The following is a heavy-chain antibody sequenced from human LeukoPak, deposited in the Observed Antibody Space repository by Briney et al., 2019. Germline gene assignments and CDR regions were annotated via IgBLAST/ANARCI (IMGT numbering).Heavy chain of an antibody. J-gene: IGHJ4*02. CDR1: GDSISNNY. V-gene: IGHV4-59*05. CDR2: IYYSGST. D-gene: IGHD3-9*01. Sequence: SETLSLTCSVSGDSISNNYWTWIRQPPGKGLEWIGSIYYSGSTYYNPSLKSRVTISVDTSKNQFSLKLSSVTAADTAVYYCARLQDDILTGLNYFDYWGQGTLVTVSS. CDR3: ARLQDDILTGLNYFDY.